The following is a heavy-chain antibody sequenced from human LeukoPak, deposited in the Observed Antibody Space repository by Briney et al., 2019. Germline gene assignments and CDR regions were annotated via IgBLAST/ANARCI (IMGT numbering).Heavy chain of an antibody. CDR3: ARHGSVRSPLGP. Sequence: SETLSLTCSVSGGSISSYYWSWIRQLPGKVLEWIGYIYASGSTNYNPSLKSRVTISVDTSKNQFSLNLTSVTAADTAVYYCARHGSVRSPLGPWGQGTLVTVSS. D-gene: IGHD3-10*01. V-gene: IGHV4-4*09. CDR1: GGSISSYY. J-gene: IGHJ5*02. CDR2: IYASGST.